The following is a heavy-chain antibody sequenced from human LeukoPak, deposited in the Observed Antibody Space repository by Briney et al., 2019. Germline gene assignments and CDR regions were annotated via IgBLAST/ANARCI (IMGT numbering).Heavy chain of an antibody. CDR3: ARELWGPYYGSGTKTLD. CDR2: ISSSSSYI. D-gene: IGHD3-10*01. J-gene: IGHJ4*02. CDR1: GCTFSSYS. Sequence: GGSLRLSCASSGCTFSSYSMNWVRQAPWRGREWVSSISSSSSYIYYADSVKGRFTIYRDNGKNSLYLKMNSLRAEDTAVYYCARELWGPYYGSGTKTLDWGQGTLVTVSS. V-gene: IGHV3-21*01.